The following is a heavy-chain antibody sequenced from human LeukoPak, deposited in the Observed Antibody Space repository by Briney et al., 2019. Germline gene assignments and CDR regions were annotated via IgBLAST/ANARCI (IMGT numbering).Heavy chain of an antibody. CDR2: ISSNSRNT. D-gene: IGHD4-17*01. CDR3: ARGESHPQYGDFPLDY. CDR1: GFTFISSD. J-gene: IGHJ4*02. Sequence: GGSLRLSCAAAGFTFISSDMNWVRQAPGKGLEWVASISSNSRNTHYADSLKGRFTISRDNSKNTLYLQMNSLRAEDTAVYYCARGESHPQYGDFPLDYWGQGTLVTVSS. V-gene: IGHV3-21*04.